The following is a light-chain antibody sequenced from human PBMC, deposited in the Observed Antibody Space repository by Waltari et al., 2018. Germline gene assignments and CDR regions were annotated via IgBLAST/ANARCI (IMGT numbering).Light chain of an antibody. Sequence: EIVLTQSPGTLSLSPGERPTLPCRASQSVSNNYLAWYQQKPGQAPSLLIYDASSRATGNPDRFSGSGSGTDFTLTISRLEPEDFAVYYCQQYGTSPPTFGPGTKVDL. CDR1: QSVSNNY. V-gene: IGKV3-20*01. J-gene: IGKJ3*01. CDR2: DAS. CDR3: QQYGTSPPT.